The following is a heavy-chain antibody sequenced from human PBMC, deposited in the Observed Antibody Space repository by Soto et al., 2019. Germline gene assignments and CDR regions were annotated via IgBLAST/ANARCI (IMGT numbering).Heavy chain of an antibody. D-gene: IGHD2-21*02. J-gene: IGHJ4*02. V-gene: IGHV4-61*01. Sequence: SETLSLTCTVSGGSVSSGSYYWSWIRQPPGKGLEWIGYIYYSGSTNYNPSLKSRVTISVDTSKNQFSLKLSSVTAADTAVYYGARVQGSGDCVDYWGQGTLVTVAS. CDR1: GGSVSSGSYY. CDR3: ARVQGSGDCVDY. CDR2: IYYSGST.